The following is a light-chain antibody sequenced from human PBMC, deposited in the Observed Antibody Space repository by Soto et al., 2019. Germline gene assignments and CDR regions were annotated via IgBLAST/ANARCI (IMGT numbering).Light chain of an antibody. V-gene: IGKV1-33*01. CDR3: QQYDNLPLT. Sequence: DIKMTQSPSSLSASVGDRVTITCQSSQDISNYLNWYQQKPGKAPKLLIYDASNLETGVPSRFSGSGSGTDFTLTISSLQTEDIATYYCQQYDNLPLTFGQATRLEIK. CDR1: QDISNY. CDR2: DAS. J-gene: IGKJ5*01.